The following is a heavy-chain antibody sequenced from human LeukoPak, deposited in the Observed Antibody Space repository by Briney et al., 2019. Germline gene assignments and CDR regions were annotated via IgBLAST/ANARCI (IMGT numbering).Heavy chain of an antibody. D-gene: IGHD6-13*01. V-gene: IGHV4-39*01. Sequence: SETLSLTCTVSGGSISSSCYYWGWIRQPPGKGLEWIGSIYYSGSTYYNPSLKSRVTISVDTSKNQFSLKLSSGTAADTAVYYCATPGAGIAAAGTVAFDIWGQGTMVTVSS. CDR3: ATPGAGIAAAGTVAFDI. J-gene: IGHJ3*02. CDR1: GGSISSSCYY. CDR2: IYYSGST.